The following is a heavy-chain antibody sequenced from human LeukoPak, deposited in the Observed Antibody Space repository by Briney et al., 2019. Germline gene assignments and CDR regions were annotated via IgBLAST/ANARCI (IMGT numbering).Heavy chain of an antibody. Sequence: SETLSLTCTVSGGSISSYYWSWIRQPPGKGLEWIGYIYYSGSTNYNPSLKSRVTISVDTSKNQFSLKLSSVAAADTAVYYCARDKAYGDYVYAFDIWGQGTMVTVSS. CDR3: ARDKAYGDYVYAFDI. CDR1: GGSISSYY. V-gene: IGHV4-59*01. CDR2: IYYSGST. J-gene: IGHJ3*02. D-gene: IGHD4-17*01.